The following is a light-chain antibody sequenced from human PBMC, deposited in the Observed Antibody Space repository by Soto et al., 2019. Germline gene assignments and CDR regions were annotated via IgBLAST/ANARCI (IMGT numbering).Light chain of an antibody. CDR1: QDIRNY. Sequence: IQITHSPSSLSASVGDRVTITCQANQDIRNYLNWYQKKPGKAPNLLIYGASDLAPGVPSRFSGSGSGTDFSFTISSLQPEDIATYYCQQCANLPLTFGPGTKVDIK. V-gene: IGKV1-33*01. CDR2: GAS. CDR3: QQCANLPLT. J-gene: IGKJ3*01.